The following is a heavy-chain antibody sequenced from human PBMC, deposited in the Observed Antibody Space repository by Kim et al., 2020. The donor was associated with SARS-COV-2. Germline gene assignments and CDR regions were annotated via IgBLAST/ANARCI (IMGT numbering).Heavy chain of an antibody. CDR1: GGSISTYY. CDR3: ARAGAYAIKD. CDR2: ISYSGIA. J-gene: IGHJ1*01. D-gene: IGHD4-17*01. Sequence: SETLSLTCNVSGGSISTYYWSWIRQPPGKGLDWIGYISYSGIAKYNPSLKSRVTISVDTSKNLLSLELSSVTAADTAAYFCARAGAYAIKDWGQGTLVTVSS. V-gene: IGHV4-59*13.